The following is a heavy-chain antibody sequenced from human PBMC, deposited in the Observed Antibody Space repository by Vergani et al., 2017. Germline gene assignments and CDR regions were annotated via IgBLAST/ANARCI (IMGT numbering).Heavy chain of an antibody. CDR1: GFTFSSYA. CDR2: ISGSGGST. V-gene: IGHV3-23*01. D-gene: IGHD3-22*01. CDR3: AKVYYYDSSGYFERRYYFDY. J-gene: IGHJ4*02. Sequence: EVQLLESGGGLVQPGGSLRLSCAASGFTFSSYAMSWVRQAPGKGLEWVSAISGSGGSTYYADSVKGRFTISRDNSKNTLYLQMNSLRAEDTALYYCAKVYYYDSSGYFERRYYFDYWGQGTLVTVSS.